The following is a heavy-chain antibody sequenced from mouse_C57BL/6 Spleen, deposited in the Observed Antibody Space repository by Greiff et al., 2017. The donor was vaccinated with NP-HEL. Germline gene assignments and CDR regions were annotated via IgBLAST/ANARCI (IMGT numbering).Heavy chain of an antibody. J-gene: IGHJ3*01. CDR1: GFTFSDAW. Sequence: EVKVEESGGGLVQPGGSMKLSGAASGFTFSDAWMDWVRQSPEKGLEWVAEIRNKANNHATYYAESVKGRFTISRDDSKSSVYLQMNSLRAEDTGIYYCTRQGYYYGSAWFAYWGQGTLVTVSA. D-gene: IGHD1-1*01. CDR2: IRNKANNHAT. CDR3: TRQGYYYGSAWFAY. V-gene: IGHV6-6*01.